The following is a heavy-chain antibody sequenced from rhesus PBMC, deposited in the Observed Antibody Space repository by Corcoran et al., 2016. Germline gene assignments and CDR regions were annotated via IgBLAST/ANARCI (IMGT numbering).Heavy chain of an antibody. D-gene: IGHD2-39*02. CDR2: LYSDSGNP. CDR3: AGGVVATWGGDY. J-gene: IGHJ4*01. V-gene: IGHV4S7*01. Sequence: QVQLQESGPGLLKPSETLSLTCTVSGGPISGGYGWGWIRQPPGKGLEGIGSLYSDSGNPYYHPPLKSRVTISTDASKNPFSLKLGSVTAADTAVYYCAGGVVATWGGDYWGQGVLVTVSS. CDR1: GGPISGGYG.